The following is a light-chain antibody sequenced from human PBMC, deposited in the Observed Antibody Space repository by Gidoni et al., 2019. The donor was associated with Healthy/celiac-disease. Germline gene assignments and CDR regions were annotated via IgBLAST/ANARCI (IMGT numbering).Light chain of an antibody. V-gene: IGLV1-40*01. CDR1: SSNIGAGYD. J-gene: IGLJ3*02. CDR3: QSYDSSLSGSEV. CDR2: GNS. Sequence: QSVLPQPPSVSGAPGQRVTISCTGSSSNIGAGYDVHWYQQLPGTAPKLPIYGNSNRPSGVPDRFSGSKSGTSASLAITGLQAEDEADYYCQSYDSSLSGSEVFGGGTKLTVL.